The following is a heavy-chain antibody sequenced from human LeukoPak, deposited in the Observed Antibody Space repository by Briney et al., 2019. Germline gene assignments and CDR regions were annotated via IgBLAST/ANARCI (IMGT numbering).Heavy chain of an antibody. CDR2: INLNSGGT. V-gene: IGHV1-2*02. D-gene: IGHD3-9*01. CDR1: GYTFTGYY. J-gene: IGHJ4*02. CDR3: ARSPDILTGENFDY. Sequence: ASVKVSCKASGYTFTGYYMHWVRQAPGQGLEWMGWINLNSGGTNYVQKFQDRVTMTRDTSISTAYMELSRLRFDDTAVYYCARSPDILTGENFDYWGQGTLVTVSS.